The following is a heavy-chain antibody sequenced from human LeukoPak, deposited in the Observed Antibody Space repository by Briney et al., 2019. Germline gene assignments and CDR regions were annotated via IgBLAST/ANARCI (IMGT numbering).Heavy chain of an antibody. Sequence: PGGSLRLSCAASGFTVSSNYMSWVRQAPGKGLEWVSVIYSGGSTYYADSVKGRFTISRDNSKNTLYLQMNSLRAEDTAVYYCARVDTAMVFPFDYWGQGTLVTVSS. D-gene: IGHD5-18*01. V-gene: IGHV3-66*01. CDR2: IYSGGST. J-gene: IGHJ4*02. CDR3: ARVDTAMVFPFDY. CDR1: GFTVSSNY.